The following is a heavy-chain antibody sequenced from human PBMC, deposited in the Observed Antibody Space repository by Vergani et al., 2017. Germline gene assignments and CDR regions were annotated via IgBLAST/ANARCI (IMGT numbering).Heavy chain of an antibody. J-gene: IGHJ4*02. CDR2: INDIGTT. Sequence: QVQLQQWGAGLLKPSETLSLTCGVHGGSFSVYYWSWIRRSPGKGLEWIGAINDIGTTNYNPSLKSRVTISVDTSKTQFSLRLNSVTAADTAVYYCARFRGPDIVGTAFDHWAQGTLVTVSS. D-gene: IGHD5-12*01. CDR1: GGSFSVYY. CDR3: ARFRGPDIVGTAFDH. V-gene: IGHV4-34*01.